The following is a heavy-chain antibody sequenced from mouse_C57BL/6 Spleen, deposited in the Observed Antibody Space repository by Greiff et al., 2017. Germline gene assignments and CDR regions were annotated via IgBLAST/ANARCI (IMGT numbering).Heavy chain of an antibody. CDR3: ASSYSNDAMDY. CDR2: IYPRSGNT. CDR1: GYTFTSYG. D-gene: IGHD2-5*01. V-gene: IGHV1-81*01. J-gene: IGHJ4*01. Sequence: QVQLQQSGAELARPGASVKLSCKASGYTFTSYGISWVKQRTGQGLEWIGEIYPRSGNTYYNEKFKGKATLTADKSSSTAYMELRSLTSEDSAVYFCASSYSNDAMDYWGQGTSVTVSS.